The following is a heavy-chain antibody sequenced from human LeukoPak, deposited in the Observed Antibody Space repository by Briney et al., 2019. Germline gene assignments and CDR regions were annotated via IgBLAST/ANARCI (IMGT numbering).Heavy chain of an antibody. J-gene: IGHJ6*02. Sequence: PGGSLRLSCAASGFTFDDYAMHWVRQAPGKGLEWVSGISGNSGSIGYADSVKGRFTISRDNAKNSLYLQMNSLRAEDTALYYCAKDTEISGWYNYFYYGMDVWGQGTTVTVSS. D-gene: IGHD6-19*01. CDR2: ISGNSGSI. CDR3: AKDTEISGWYNYFYYGMDV. V-gene: IGHV3-9*01. CDR1: GFTFDDYA.